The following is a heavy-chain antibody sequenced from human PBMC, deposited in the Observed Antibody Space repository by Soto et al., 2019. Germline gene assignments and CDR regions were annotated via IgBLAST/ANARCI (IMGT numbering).Heavy chain of an antibody. CDR1: AFTFGDYA. CDR3: TRCYDSSRGCES. CDR2: IRSKAYGGTT. Sequence: PGGSLRLSCTASAFTFGDYAMRWFLQAPGKKTEWAGFIRSKAYGGTTQSAASVTGRLTISSDDSKSNAQLQINSLKTEDAANHYCTRCYDSSRGCESWGQGTRCTVSS. J-gene: IGHJ3*01. V-gene: IGHV3-49*03. D-gene: IGHD3-22*01.